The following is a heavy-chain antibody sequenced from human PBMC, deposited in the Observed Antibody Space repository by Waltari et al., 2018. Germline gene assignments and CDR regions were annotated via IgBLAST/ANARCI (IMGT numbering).Heavy chain of an antibody. CDR2: MNPNNGNT. CDR3: ARVDQLVLGASMDY. J-gene: IGHJ4*02. CDR1: GYNFTSYD. Sequence: QVQLVQSGAEVKKPGASVRVSCKASGYNFTSYDINRVRQATGQGLEWMGWMNPNNGNTGYAQKFQSRVTMTRNTSISTAYMELSSLRSEDTAGYYCARVDQLVLGASMDYWGQGTLVTVSS. V-gene: IGHV1-8*01. D-gene: IGHD6-6*01.